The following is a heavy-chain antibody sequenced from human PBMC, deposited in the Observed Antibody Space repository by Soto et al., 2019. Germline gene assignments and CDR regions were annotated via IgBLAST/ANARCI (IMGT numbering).Heavy chain of an antibody. D-gene: IGHD2-8*01. CDR2: ISYDGSKK. CDR3: AKASHCNKGRCSLGLIGDRAFDI. J-gene: IGHJ3*02. Sequence: GGSLRLSCEASGLTFSAYGMHWVRQAPGKGLEWVATISYDGSKKYFGDSVKGRFTISRDNSKSTLYLEMNSLRTEDTAVYYCAKASHCNKGRCSLGLIGDRAFDIWGQGTMVTVSS. CDR1: GLTFSAYG. V-gene: IGHV3-30*18.